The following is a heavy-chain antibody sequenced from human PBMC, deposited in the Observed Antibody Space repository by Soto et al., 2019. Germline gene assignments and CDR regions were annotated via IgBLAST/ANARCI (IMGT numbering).Heavy chain of an antibody. J-gene: IGHJ3*02. Sequence: GASVQVSCKASGGTFSSYTIIWVRQAPGQGLEWMGRIIPILGIANYAQKFQGRVTITADKSTSTAYMELSSLRSEDTAVYYCATGIGIAVATDAFDIWGQGTMVTVSS. D-gene: IGHD6-19*01. CDR1: GGTFSSYT. CDR2: IIPILGIA. V-gene: IGHV1-69*02. CDR3: ATGIGIAVATDAFDI.